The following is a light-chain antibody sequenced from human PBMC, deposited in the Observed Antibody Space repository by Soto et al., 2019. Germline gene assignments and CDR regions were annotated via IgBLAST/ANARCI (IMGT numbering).Light chain of an antibody. CDR3: QQRSNWPLYT. CDR2: DAS. V-gene: IGKV3-11*01. Sequence: EIVLTQSPATLSLSPGERATLSCRASQSVTSYLAWYQQKPGQAPRLLIYDASNRATGIPARFSGSGSVTDFTLTINSLEPEDFAVYYCQQRSNWPLYTFGQGTKLEIK. CDR1: QSVTSY. J-gene: IGKJ2*01.